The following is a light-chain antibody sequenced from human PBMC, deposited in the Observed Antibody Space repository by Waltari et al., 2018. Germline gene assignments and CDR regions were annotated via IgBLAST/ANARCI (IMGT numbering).Light chain of an antibody. V-gene: IGKV3-20*01. CDR3: QQYGSSPT. CDR1: QSVSSSY. CDR2: GAS. Sequence: EIVLTQSPGTLSLSPGERATLSCRASQSVSSSYLAWYQQEPCQAPRLLFYGASSRATGIPDRFSCSGSGTDFTLTISRLEPEDFAVYYCQQYGSSPTFGQGTKVEIK. J-gene: IGKJ1*01.